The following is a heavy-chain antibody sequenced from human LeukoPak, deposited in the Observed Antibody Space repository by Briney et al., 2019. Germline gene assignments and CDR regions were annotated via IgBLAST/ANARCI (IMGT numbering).Heavy chain of an antibody. J-gene: IGHJ4*02. CDR2: IYSSGST. CDR3: ARGNWNYVGY. CDR1: GGSISSSSYY. D-gene: IGHD1-1*01. Sequence: PSETLSLTCTVSGGSISSSSYYWGWIRQPAGKGLEWIGRIYSSGSTNYNPSLKSRVTISVDTSKNQFSLKLSSVTAADTAVYYCARGNWNYVGYWGQGTLVTVSS. V-gene: IGHV4-61*02.